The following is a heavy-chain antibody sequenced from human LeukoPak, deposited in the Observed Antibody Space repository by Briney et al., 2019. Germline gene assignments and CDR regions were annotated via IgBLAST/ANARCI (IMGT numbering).Heavy chain of an antibody. V-gene: IGHV4-34*01. CDR3: ARVRYCGGDCS. CDR1: GGSFSGYY. CDR2: INRSGST. J-gene: IGHJ5*02. D-gene: IGHD2-21*02. Sequence: SETLSLTCAVYGGSFSGYYWNWIRQPPGKGLEWIGEINRSGSTNYNPSLMSRATISVDTSKNQFSLKLSSVTAADTAVYYCARVRYCGGDCSWGQGTLVTVSS.